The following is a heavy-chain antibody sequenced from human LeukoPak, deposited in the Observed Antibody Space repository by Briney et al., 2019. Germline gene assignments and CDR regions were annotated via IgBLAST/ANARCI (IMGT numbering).Heavy chain of an antibody. V-gene: IGHV3-23*01. J-gene: IGHJ4*02. CDR3: WAIVLVAARIDY. CDR1: GFTFSSYG. D-gene: IGHD2-2*01. CDR2: ISGSGGST. Sequence: GGPLRLSCTASGFTFSSYGMSWVRQAPGKGLEWVSAISGSGGSTSYADSVRGRFTISRDNSKNTLYLHMNSLKTEDTAVYYCWAIVLVAARIDYWGQGTLVTVSS.